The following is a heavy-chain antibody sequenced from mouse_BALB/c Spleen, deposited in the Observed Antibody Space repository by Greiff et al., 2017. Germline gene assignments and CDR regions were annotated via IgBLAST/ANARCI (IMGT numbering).Heavy chain of an antibody. CDR3: ARWETAMDY. CDR2: IWSGGST. Sequence: VKLMESGPGLVQPSQSLSITCTVSGFSLTSYGVHWVRQSPGKGLEWLGVIWSGGSTDYNAAFISRLSISKDNSKSQVFFKMNSLQTDDTARYYCARWETAMDYWGQGTSDTVSS. D-gene: IGHD3-2*01. J-gene: IGHJ4*01. CDR1: GFSLTSYG. V-gene: IGHV2-2*01.